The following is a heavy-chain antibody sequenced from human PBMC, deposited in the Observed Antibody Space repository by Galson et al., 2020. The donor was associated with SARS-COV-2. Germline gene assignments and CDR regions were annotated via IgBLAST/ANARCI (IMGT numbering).Heavy chain of an antibody. Sequence: PSETLSLTCTVSGDSINVYYWTWIRQPAGTGLEWIGRIDRSGSTNYNPSLQSRVSMSVDTSKNQFSLQLRSVTAADTAVYYCARSYDSGWSRNWFAPWGQGTLVTVSS. CDR2: IDRSGST. D-gene: IGHD6-19*01. CDR3: ARSYDSGWSRNWFAP. V-gene: IGHV4-4*07. J-gene: IGHJ5*02. CDR1: GDSINVYY.